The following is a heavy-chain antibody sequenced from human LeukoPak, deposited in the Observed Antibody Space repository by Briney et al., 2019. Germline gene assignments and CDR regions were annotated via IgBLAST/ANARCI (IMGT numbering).Heavy chain of an antibody. J-gene: IGHJ4*02. Sequence: ASVKVSCKASGYTFTGYYMHWVRQAPGQGLEWMGWINPNSGGTNYAQKFQGRATMTRDTSISTAYMELSRLRSDDTAVYYCARARTYSNLFYYWGQGTLVTVSS. CDR1: GYTFTGYY. CDR3: ARARTYSNLFYY. V-gene: IGHV1-2*02. CDR2: INPNSGGT. D-gene: IGHD4-4*01.